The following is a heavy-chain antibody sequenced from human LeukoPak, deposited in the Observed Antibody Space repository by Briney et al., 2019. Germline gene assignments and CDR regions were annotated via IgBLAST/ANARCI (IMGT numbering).Heavy chain of an antibody. V-gene: IGHV4-59*12. J-gene: IGHJ5*02. D-gene: IGHD3-10*01. CDR1: GGSIRSYY. CDR2: IYYSGST. CDR3: ARRLLYYYGSGSYRTKNWFDP. Sequence: PSETLSLTCTVSGGSIRSYYWSWIRQPPGKGLEWIGYIYYSGSTNYNPSLKSRVTISVDTSKNQFSLKLSSVTAADTAVYYCARRLLYYYGSGSYRTKNWFDPWGQGTLVTVSS.